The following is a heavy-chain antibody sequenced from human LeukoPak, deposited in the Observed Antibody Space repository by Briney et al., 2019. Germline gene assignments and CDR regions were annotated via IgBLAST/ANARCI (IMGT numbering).Heavy chain of an antibody. CDR3: AKEGDIVLIVYAPVDFDY. D-gene: IGHD2-8*01. Sequence: PGGSLRLSCAASGFTFISHAITWARQAPGKGLEWVSADSGSGGNTSYADSVKGRFTISRDNSKNTLYLQMNSLRAEDTAVYYCAKEGDIVLIVYAPVDFDYWGQGTLLTVSS. V-gene: IGHV3-23*01. CDR2: DSGSGGNT. J-gene: IGHJ4*02. CDR1: GFTFISHA.